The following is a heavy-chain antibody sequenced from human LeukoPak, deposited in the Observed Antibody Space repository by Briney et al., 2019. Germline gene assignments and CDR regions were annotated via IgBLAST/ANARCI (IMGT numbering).Heavy chain of an antibody. CDR1: GGSISSSSYY. V-gene: IGHV4-39*01. D-gene: IGHD3-10*01. J-gene: IGHJ6*03. CDR2: IYYSGST. CDR3: ARAVGSGSFQTYYYYMDV. Sequence: SETLSLTCTVSGGSISSSSYYWGWIRQPPGTGLGWIGSIYYSGSTYYNPSLKSRVTISVDTSKNQFSLKLSSVTAADTAVYYCARAVGSGSFQTYYYYMDVWGKGTTVTISS.